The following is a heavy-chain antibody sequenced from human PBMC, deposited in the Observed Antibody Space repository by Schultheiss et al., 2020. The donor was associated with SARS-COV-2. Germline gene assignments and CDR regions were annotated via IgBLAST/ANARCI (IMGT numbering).Heavy chain of an antibody. D-gene: IGHD7-27*01. CDR2: ISYDGSNK. J-gene: IGHJ5*02. CDR1: GFTFSSYG. CDR3: ARDPAGEGWFDP. Sequence: GGSLRLSCAASGFTFSSYGMHWVRQAPGKGLEWVAVISYDGSNKYYADSVKGRFTISRDNSKNTLYLQMNSLRAEDTAVYYCARDPAGEGWFDPWGQGTLVTVSS. V-gene: IGHV3-30*03.